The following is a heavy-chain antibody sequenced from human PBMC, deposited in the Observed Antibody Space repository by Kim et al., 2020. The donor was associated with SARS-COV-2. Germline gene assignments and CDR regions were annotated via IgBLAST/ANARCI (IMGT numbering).Heavy chain of an antibody. CDR3: ARSYGDYELDY. CDR1: GYTFTSYA. D-gene: IGHD4-17*01. Sequence: ASVKVSYKASGYTFTSYAMNWVRQASGQGLERMGWINTNTGNPTYAQGFTGRFVFSLATSVSTAYLQISSLKAEDTAVYYCARSYGDYELDYWGQGTLVTVSS. CDR2: INTNTGNP. V-gene: IGHV7-4-1*02. J-gene: IGHJ4*02.